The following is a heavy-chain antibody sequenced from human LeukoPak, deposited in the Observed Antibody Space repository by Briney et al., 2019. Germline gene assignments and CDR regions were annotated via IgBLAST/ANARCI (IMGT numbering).Heavy chain of an antibody. CDR1: GFTFSSYG. CDR3: AKDRDGDAGGIDV. Sequence: GRSLRLSCAASGFTFSSYGIHWVRQAPGKGQEWVAVISHDGRNTYYADSVKGRITISRDNSKSTLHLQMNGLRADDTAVYYCAKDRDGDAGGIDVWGRGTTITVSS. J-gene: IGHJ6*02. D-gene: IGHD3-10*01. V-gene: IGHV3-30*18. CDR2: ISHDGRNT.